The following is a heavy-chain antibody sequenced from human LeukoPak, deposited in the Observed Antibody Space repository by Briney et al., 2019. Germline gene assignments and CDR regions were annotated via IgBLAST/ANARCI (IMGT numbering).Heavy chain of an antibody. V-gene: IGHV3-23*01. Sequence: GGSLRLSCAVSGFTFSSYAMSWVRQAPGKGLEWVSGISGSGGSTYYADSVKGRFTISRDNSKNTLYLQMNSLRAEDTAVYYCAKDPKYYYDSSGYYDYWGQGTLVTVSS. CDR1: GFTFSSYA. CDR3: AKDPKYYYDSSGYYDY. J-gene: IGHJ4*02. D-gene: IGHD3-22*01. CDR2: ISGSGGST.